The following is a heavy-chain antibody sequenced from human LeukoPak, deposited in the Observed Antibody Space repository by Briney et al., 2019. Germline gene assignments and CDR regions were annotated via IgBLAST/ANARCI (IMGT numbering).Heavy chain of an antibody. CDR1: GFSFSSYN. CDR2: ITSSSTYI. Sequence: GGSLRPSCAASGFSFSSYNMNWVRQAPGKGLEWVSSITSSSTYIYYADSMKGRFTISRDNAKNSLYLQMDSLRAEDTAVYYCARDRRLLTTQPGADDYWGQGTLVTVSS. V-gene: IGHV3-21*01. CDR3: ARDRRLLTTQPGADDY. D-gene: IGHD3-10*01. J-gene: IGHJ4*02.